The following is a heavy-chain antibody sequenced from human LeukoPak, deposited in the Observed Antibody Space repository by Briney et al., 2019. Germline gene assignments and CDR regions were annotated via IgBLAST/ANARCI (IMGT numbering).Heavy chain of an antibody. D-gene: IGHD3-22*01. J-gene: IGHJ4*02. Sequence: GGSLRLSCAASGFTFSSYGMHWVRQAPGKGLEWVAFIRYDGSNKYYADSVKGRFTISRDNSKNTLYLQMNSLRAEDTAVYYCAKVYTFYFDDSGSGHFDFWGQGTLVTVSS. V-gene: IGHV3-30*02. CDR1: GFTFSSYG. CDR2: IRYDGSNK. CDR3: AKVYTFYFDDSGSGHFDF.